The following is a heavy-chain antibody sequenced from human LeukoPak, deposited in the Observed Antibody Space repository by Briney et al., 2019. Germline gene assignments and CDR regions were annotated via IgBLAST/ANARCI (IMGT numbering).Heavy chain of an antibody. CDR3: ARVPRSYYYYYYMDV. Sequence: SETLSLTCNVSGGSISGYHWGWILQPAGKGLEWLVYIYYSGSSNYNPSLKSRVTMSADTSKNQFSLKLSSVTAADTAVYYCARVPRSYYYYYYMDVWGKGTTVTVSS. V-gene: IGHV4-59*01. CDR2: IYYSGSS. J-gene: IGHJ6*03. CDR1: GGSISGYH.